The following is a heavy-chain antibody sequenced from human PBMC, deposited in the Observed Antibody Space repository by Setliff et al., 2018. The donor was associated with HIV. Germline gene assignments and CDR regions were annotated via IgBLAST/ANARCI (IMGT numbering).Heavy chain of an antibody. V-gene: IGHV3-9*01. CDR3: ARGTHYFDRTPFDP. D-gene: IGHD3-9*01. J-gene: IGHJ5*02. CDR2: ISWNSGNI. Sequence: PWGTLRLSCAGSGFTFDYYAMHWVRQDPGKGLEWVAGISWNSGNIAYADAVNGRFTISRDNARNSLYLQMNTLRPEDTAFYYCARGTHYFDRTPFDPWGQGTLVTVSS. CDR1: GFTFDYYA.